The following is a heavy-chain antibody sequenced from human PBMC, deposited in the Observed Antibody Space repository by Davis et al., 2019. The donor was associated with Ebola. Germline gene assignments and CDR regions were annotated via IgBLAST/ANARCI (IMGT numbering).Heavy chain of an antibody. CDR1: GYTFTSYD. J-gene: IGHJ6*02. D-gene: IGHD1-26*01. Sequence: AASVKVSCKASGYTFTSYDINWVRQATGQGLEWMGWMNPNSGNTGYAQNFQGRVTMTRNTSISTAYMELSSLRSEDTAVYYCARGRPTHSGSYSTYYYYYGMDVWGQGTTVTVSS. V-gene: IGHV1-8*01. CDR3: ARGRPTHSGSYSTYYYYYGMDV. CDR2: MNPNSGNT.